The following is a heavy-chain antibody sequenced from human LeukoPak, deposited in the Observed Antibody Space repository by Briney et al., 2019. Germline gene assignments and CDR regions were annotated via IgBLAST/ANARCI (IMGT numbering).Heavy chain of an antibody. J-gene: IGHJ6*02. V-gene: IGHV1-3*01. CDR3: ARDLTRYSRSYYYYGMDV. D-gene: IGHD6-13*01. CDR1: GYTFTSYA. CDR2: INAGNGNT. Sequence: ASVKVSCKASGYTFTSYAMHWVRQAPGQRLEWMGWINAGNGNTKYSQKFQGRVTITRDTSASTAYMELSSLRSEDTAVYYCARDLTRYSRSYYYYGMDVWGQGTTVTVSS.